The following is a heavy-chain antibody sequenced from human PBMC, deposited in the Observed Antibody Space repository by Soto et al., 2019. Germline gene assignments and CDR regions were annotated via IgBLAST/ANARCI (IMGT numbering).Heavy chain of an antibody. D-gene: IGHD3-22*01. CDR1: GGSLSNYG. J-gene: IGHJ6*02. Sequence: QVQLVQSGAEVKKPGSSVKVSCKASGGSLSNYGISWVGQAPGQGLEWMGAIIPGFRTPNYAQKFQNRVTITADESTTTVHMEVRSLTSEDTAVYYCARGDATKIVVTTYYAMDVWGQGTTVTVSS. CDR2: IIPGFRTP. V-gene: IGHV1-69*12. CDR3: ARGDATKIVVTTYYAMDV.